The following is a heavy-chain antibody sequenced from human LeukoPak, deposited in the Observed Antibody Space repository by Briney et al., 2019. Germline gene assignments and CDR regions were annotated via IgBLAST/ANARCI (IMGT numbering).Heavy chain of an antibody. CDR2: INHSGST. D-gene: IGHD3-16*02. Sequence: SETLSLTCAVYGGSFSGYYWSGIRQPPGKGLEWIGEINHSGSTNYNPSLKSRVTISVDTSKNQFSLKLSSVTAADTAVYYCARSVMITFGGVITRKYYFDYWGQGTLVTVSS. J-gene: IGHJ4*02. CDR3: ARSVMITFGGVITRKYYFDY. V-gene: IGHV4-34*01. CDR1: GGSFSGYY.